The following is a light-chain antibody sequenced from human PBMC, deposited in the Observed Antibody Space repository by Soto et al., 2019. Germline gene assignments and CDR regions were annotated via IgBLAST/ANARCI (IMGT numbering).Light chain of an antibody. CDR3: QYYGSTPPSWA. CDR2: GAS. J-gene: IGKJ1*01. Sequence: DILLTQSPGTLSLSAGDRATLSCRASQSISSSYVSCYQQQPGPANGLMIYGASSRATGSPDRFSGSGSGTDLKLTISRLELQADAVYYCQYYGSTPPSWAFGQGTKVDIK. CDR1: QSISSSY. V-gene: IGKV3-20*01.